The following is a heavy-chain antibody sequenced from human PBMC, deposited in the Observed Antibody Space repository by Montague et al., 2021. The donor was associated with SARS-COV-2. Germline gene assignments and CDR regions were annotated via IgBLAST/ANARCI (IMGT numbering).Heavy chain of an antibody. J-gene: IGHJ3*02. Sequence: SETLSLTCTVSGGSISSSNYYWGWIRQPPGKWLEWIGSIYYSGSTYYNPSLKSRVTISVDTSKNQFSLKLSSVTAADTAVYYCASPTYYYDSSGSDAFDIWGQGTMVTVSS. CDR2: IYYSGST. CDR3: ASPTYYYDSSGSDAFDI. D-gene: IGHD3-22*01. V-gene: IGHV4-39*01. CDR1: GGSISSSNYY.